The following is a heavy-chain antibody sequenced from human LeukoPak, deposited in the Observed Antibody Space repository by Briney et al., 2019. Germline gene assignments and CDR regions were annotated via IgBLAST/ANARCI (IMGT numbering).Heavy chain of an antibody. CDR2: IRYDGSNK. J-gene: IGHJ5*02. CDR1: GFTFSSYG. V-gene: IGHV3-30*02. D-gene: IGHD6-13*01. Sequence: GGSLRLSCAASGFTFSSYGMHWVRQAPCKGLEWVAFIRYDGSNKYYADSVKGRFTISRDNSKNTLYLQMNSLRAEDTAVYYCATGGSSWSQYNWFDPWGQGTLVTVSS. CDR3: ATGGSSWSQYNWFDP.